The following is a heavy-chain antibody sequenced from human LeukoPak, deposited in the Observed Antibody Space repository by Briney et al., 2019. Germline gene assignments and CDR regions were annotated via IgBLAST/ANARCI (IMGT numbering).Heavy chain of an antibody. Sequence: SVKVSCKASGGTFSTYAISWVRQAPGQGLEWMGGIIPIFRTTNYAQKFQGRVTITADESTSTAYMELSSLRSDDTAVYFCASFYCRNSDCYGGYYYMDVWGKGTTVTVSS. CDR3: ASFYCRNSDCYGGYYYMDV. J-gene: IGHJ6*03. CDR1: GGTFSTYA. CDR2: IIPIFRTT. V-gene: IGHV1-69*01. D-gene: IGHD2-21*02.